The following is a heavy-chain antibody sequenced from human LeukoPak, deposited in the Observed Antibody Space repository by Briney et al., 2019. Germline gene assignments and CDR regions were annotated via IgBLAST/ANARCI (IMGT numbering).Heavy chain of an antibody. J-gene: IGHJ3*02. CDR2: IIPIFGTA. Sequence: SAKVSCKASGGTFSSYAISWVRQAPGQGLEWMGGIIPIFGTANYAQKFQGRVTITTDESTSTAYMELSSLRSEDTAVYYCARDLGYCSSTSCYRAFDIWGQGTMVTVSS. CDR3: ARDLGYCSSTSCYRAFDI. D-gene: IGHD2-2*01. V-gene: IGHV1-69*05. CDR1: GGTFSSYA.